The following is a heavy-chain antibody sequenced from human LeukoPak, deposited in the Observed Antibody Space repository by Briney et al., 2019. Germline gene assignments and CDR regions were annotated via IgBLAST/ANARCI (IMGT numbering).Heavy chain of an antibody. CDR2: ISNSGGRT. V-gene: IGHV3-23*01. D-gene: IGHD6-13*01. Sequence: GGSLRLSCAASGFTFSSYAMSWVRQAPGKGLEWVSSISNSGGRTFYTDSVKGRFTISRDNSKITLYLQMNSLRAEDTAVYYCAKPPAPSSRWLYYYYYGMDVWGQGTTVTVSS. J-gene: IGHJ6*02. CDR3: AKPPAPSSRWLYYYYYGMDV. CDR1: GFTFSSYA.